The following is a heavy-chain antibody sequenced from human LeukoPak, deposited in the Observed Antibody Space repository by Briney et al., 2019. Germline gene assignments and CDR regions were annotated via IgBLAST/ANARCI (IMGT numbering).Heavy chain of an antibody. Sequence: PSETLSLTCTVSGGSISSYYWSWIRQPPGKGLEWIGYFYYSGSTNYSPYLKSRVTISADTSKNQFSLKLSSVTAADTAVFYCAGSDYYYYMDVWGKGTTVTVSS. V-gene: IGHV4-59*08. CDR3: AGSDYYYYMDV. J-gene: IGHJ6*03. D-gene: IGHD3-10*01. CDR2: FYYSGST. CDR1: GGSISSYY.